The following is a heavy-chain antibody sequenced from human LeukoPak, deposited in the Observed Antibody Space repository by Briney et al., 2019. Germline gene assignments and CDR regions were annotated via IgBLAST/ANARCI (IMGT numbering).Heavy chain of an antibody. D-gene: IGHD1-26*01. CDR3: ARQSGSYGGILDN. V-gene: IGHV4-59*05. CDR2: IYYSGST. Sequence: SETLSLTWTVSGGSISSYYWSWIRQPPGKGLEWIGGIYYSGSTYYNPSLKSRVTISVDTSRNEFSLRLSSVTAADTALYFCARQSGSYGGILDNWGQGILGTVSS. CDR1: GGSISSYY. J-gene: IGHJ4*02.